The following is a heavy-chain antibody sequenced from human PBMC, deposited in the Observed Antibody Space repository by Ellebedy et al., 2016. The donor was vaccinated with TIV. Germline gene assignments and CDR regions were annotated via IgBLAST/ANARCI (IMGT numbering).Heavy chain of an antibody. CDR3: AKLPSGSYYSPNNWFDP. J-gene: IGHJ5*01. CDR2: IYPGESDT. CDR1: GYSFTSYW. V-gene: IGHV5-51*01. D-gene: IGHD3-10*01. Sequence: GESLKISCQGSGYSFTSYWIGWVRQMPGKGLEWMGFIYPGESDTRYNPSFQVQVTISADKSISTAYLQWSSLRASDTAIYYCAKLPSGSYYSPNNWFDPWGQGTLVTVSS.